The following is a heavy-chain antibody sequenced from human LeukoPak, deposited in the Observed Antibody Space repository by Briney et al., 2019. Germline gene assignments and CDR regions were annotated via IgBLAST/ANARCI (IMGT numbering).Heavy chain of an antibody. CDR3: AKSIVPSYYYGMDV. CDR2: SSSSSSYT. V-gene: IGHV3-11*03. Sequence: GGSLRLSCAASGFIFSDYYMSWIRQAPGKGLEWVSYSSSSSSYTNYADSVKGRFTISRDNAKNSLYLQMNSLRAEDTAVYYCAKSIVPSYYYGMDVWGQGTTVTVSS. J-gene: IGHJ6*02. D-gene: IGHD2-15*01. CDR1: GFIFSDYY.